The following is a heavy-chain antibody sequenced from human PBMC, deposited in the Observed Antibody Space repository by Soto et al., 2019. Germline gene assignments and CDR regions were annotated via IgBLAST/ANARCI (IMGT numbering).Heavy chain of an antibody. D-gene: IGHD6-13*01. Sequence: QVQLVESGGGVVQPGRSLRLSCAASGFTFSSYGMHWVRQAPGKGLEWVAVISYDGSNKYYADSVKGRFTISRDNSKNTLYLQMNSLRAEDTAVYYCAKFQEVAARTNYWGQGTLVTVSS. V-gene: IGHV3-30*18. CDR1: GFTFSSYG. CDR2: ISYDGSNK. CDR3: AKFQEVAARTNY. J-gene: IGHJ4*02.